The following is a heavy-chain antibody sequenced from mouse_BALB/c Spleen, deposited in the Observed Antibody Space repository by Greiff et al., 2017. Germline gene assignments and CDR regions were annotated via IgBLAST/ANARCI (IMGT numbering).Heavy chain of an antibody. CDR3: AREGDGYFPYAMDY. V-gene: IGHV1-54*01. D-gene: IGHD2-3*01. Sequence: QVQLKESGAELVRPGTSVKVSCKASGYAFTNYLIEWVKQRPGQGLEWIGVINPGSGGTNYNEKFKGKATLTADKSSSTAYMQLSSLTSDDSAVYFCAREGDGYFPYAMDYWGQGTSVTVSS. J-gene: IGHJ4*01. CDR1: GYAFTNYL. CDR2: INPGSGGT.